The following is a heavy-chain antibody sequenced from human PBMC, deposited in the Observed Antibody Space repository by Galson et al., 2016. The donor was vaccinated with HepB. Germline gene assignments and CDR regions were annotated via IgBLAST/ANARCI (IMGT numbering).Heavy chain of an antibody. CDR1: GFTFNGYY. Sequence: SVKVSCKASGFTFNGYYIHWVRQAPGQGLEWMAWINPNSGATKFAPKFQGRVTVTRDTSISTAYMELSRLSSDDTAVYYCSGAGAEVTMFSDYWGQGTRVIVSS. J-gene: IGHJ4*02. D-gene: IGHD3-10*02. CDR2: INPNSGAT. CDR3: SGAGAEVTMFSDY. V-gene: IGHV1-2*02.